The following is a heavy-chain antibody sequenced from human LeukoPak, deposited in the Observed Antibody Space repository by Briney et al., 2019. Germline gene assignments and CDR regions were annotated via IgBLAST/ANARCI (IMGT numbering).Heavy chain of an antibody. Sequence: SQTLSLTCTVSGGSISSGGYYWSWIRQHPGEGLEWIGYIYYSGSTYYNPSLKSRVTISVDTSKNQFSLKLSSVTAADTAVYYCARGGTYDFWSGYLTSPWFDPWGQGTLVTVSS. D-gene: IGHD3-3*01. CDR3: ARGGTYDFWSGYLTSPWFDP. J-gene: IGHJ5*02. CDR2: IYYSGST. V-gene: IGHV4-31*03. CDR1: GGSISSGGYY.